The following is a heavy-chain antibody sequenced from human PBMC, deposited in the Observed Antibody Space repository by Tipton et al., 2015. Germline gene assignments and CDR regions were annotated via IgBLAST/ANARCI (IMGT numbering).Heavy chain of an antibody. D-gene: IGHD2-2*02. Sequence: TLSLTCTVSADSISSYYWSWIRQPPGKGLEWIAYIYNSATTNYNPSLKSRLTISVDTSKNHFSLRLNSVTAADTAVYFCARAGYCTSTSCHKAEFPFDYWGQGTLVTVSS. J-gene: IGHJ4*02. CDR2: IYNSATT. V-gene: IGHV4-59*01. CDR3: ARAGYCTSTSCHKAEFPFDY. CDR1: ADSISSYY.